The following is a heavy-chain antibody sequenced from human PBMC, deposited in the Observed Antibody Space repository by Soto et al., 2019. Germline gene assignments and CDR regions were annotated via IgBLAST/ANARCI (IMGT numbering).Heavy chain of an antibody. D-gene: IGHD2-2*01. CDR1: GGSISSYY. CDR3: ARQQYCGSSTCYDSLYYQYMDV. V-gene: IGHV4-59*08. Sequence: SETLSLTCTVSGGSISSYYWSWIRQPPGKGLEWIGYIYYSGSTNYNPSLKSRVTISVDTTNNQFSLRLSSVTAADTAVYFCARQQYCGSSTCYDSLYYQYMDVWGKGTMVTVSS. CDR2: IYYSGST. J-gene: IGHJ6*03.